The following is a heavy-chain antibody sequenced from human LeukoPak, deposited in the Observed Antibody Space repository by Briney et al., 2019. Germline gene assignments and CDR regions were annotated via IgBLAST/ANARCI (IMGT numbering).Heavy chain of an antibody. CDR2: ISSSGST. V-gene: IGHV4-61*02. CDR1: GDAISSGDYY. J-gene: IGHJ3*02. D-gene: IGHD3-22*01. CDR3: ARGPYSYDSSGAFDI. Sequence: SETLSLTCTVTGDAISSGDYYWSWIRQPAGKGLEWIGRISSSGSTNYNPSLKSRVTISVDTSKNQFSLKLSSVTAADTAVYFCARGPYSYDSSGAFDIWGQGTMVTVSS.